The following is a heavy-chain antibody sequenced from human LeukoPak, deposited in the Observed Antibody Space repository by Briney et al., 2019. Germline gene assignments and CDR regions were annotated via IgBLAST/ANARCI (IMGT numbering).Heavy chain of an antibody. CDR1: GYTFTSYY. J-gene: IGHJ4*02. CDR2: INPSGGST. CDR3: ARRRYDILTGLDY. D-gene: IGHD3-9*01. Sequence: ASVKVSFKASGYTFTSYYMHWGRQAPGQRLEWMGIINPSGGSTSYAQKFQSRVTMTRDTSTSTVYMELSSLRSEDTAVYYCARRRYDILTGLDYWGQGTLVTVSS. V-gene: IGHV1-46*01.